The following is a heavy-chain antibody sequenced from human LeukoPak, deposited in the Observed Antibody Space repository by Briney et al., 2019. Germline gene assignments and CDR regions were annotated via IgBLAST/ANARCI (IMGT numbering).Heavy chain of an antibody. J-gene: IGHJ1*01. Sequence: PGGTLRRSCAASGFTIGDSTMHWLLPASGQGLEWVVRIRSTVNSYMPAYAGPVDGRFTISRGDSDSRANRQMNSLKTEDTALYYCVGGPNGWTEYFERWGEGALVTVSS. CDR2: IRSTVNSYMP. CDR3: VGGPNGWTEYFER. V-gene: IGHV3-73*01. D-gene: IGHD6-19*01. CDR1: GFTIGDST.